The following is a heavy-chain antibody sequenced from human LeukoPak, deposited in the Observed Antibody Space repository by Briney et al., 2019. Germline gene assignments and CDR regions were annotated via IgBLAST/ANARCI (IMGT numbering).Heavy chain of an antibody. CDR2: IKSKTDGGTT. V-gene: IGHV3-15*01. D-gene: IGHD3-10*01. CDR3: TASYGSGSFDY. Sequence: PGGSLRLSCAASGFTFSNAWMSWVRQAPGKGLEWVGRIKSKTDGGTTDYAAPVKGRFTISRDNSKNTLYLQMNSLKTEDTAVYYCTASYGSGSFDYWGQGTLVTVSS. J-gene: IGHJ4*02. CDR1: GFTFSNAW.